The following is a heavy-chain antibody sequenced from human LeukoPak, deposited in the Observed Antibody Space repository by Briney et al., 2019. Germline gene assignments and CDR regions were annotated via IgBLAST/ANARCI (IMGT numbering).Heavy chain of an antibody. V-gene: IGHV4-31*03. CDR2: IDPSGML. CDR3: SRGLDSRKLGY. Sequence: PSESLSLSCTVSGASFDGDAKYWNWMPQGQGNGLEWIGSIDPSGMLYNNPSLESRVTMSRDTSKNQFSLNLNSVTAADTAVYFCSRGLDSRKLGYWGQGILVTVSS. J-gene: IGHJ4*02. D-gene: IGHD3-22*01. CDR1: GASFDGDAKY.